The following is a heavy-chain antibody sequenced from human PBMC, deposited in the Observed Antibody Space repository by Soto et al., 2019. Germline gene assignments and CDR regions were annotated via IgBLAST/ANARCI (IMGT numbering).Heavy chain of an antibody. J-gene: IGHJ6*02. Sequence: ASVQVSCKASGYTFTSYGISCVRQAPGQGLELMGWISAYNGNTNYAQKLQGRVTMTTDTSTSTAYMELRNLRSDDTAVYYCASAPGSYSYYYYYGMDVWGQGTTVTVSS. CDR3: ASAPGSYSYYYYYGMDV. D-gene: IGHD3-10*01. CDR1: GYTFTSYG. CDR2: ISAYNGNT. V-gene: IGHV1-18*01.